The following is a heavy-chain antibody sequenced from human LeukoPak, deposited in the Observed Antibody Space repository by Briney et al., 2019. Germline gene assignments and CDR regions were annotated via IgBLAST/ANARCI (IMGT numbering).Heavy chain of an antibody. D-gene: IGHD3-10*02. CDR1: GFTTSDNY. CDR3: ASDIDYYVGFQH. CDR2: IYSGGRT. Sequence: GGSLRLSCAASGFTTSDNYITWVRQAPGKGLQWVSVIYSGGRTNYADSVKGRFSMSRDNAKNSLYLQMNSLRAEDTAVYYCASDIDYYVGFQHWGQGTLVTVSS. V-gene: IGHV3-66*01. J-gene: IGHJ1*01.